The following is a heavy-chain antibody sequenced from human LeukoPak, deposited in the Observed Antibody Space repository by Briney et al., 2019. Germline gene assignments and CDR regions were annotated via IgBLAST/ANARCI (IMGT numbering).Heavy chain of an antibody. CDR1: GGSISSSSYY. J-gene: IGHJ4*02. CDR2: IYYSGST. V-gene: IGHV4-39*07. D-gene: IGHD1-26*01. CDR3: ARATVGATYFDY. Sequence: SETLSLTCTVSGGSISSSSYYWGWIRQPPGKGLEWIGSIYYSGSTYYNPSLKSRVTISVDTSKNQFSLKLSSVTAADTAVYYCARATVGATYFDYWGQGTLVTVSS.